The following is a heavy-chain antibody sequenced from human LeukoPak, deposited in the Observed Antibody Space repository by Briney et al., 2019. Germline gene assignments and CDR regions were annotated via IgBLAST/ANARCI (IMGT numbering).Heavy chain of an antibody. J-gene: IGHJ4*02. V-gene: IGHV1-18*01. CDR1: GYTVTSYG. CDR3: ARFLDRDGYNFFDY. Sequence: ASVTVSCRASGYTVTSYGITWVRQAPGQGLEWMGWISAYTGNTRYAQKLQGRVTMTTDTSTSTAYVELRSLRSDDTAVYYCARFLDRDGYNFFDYWGQGTLVTVSS. D-gene: IGHD5-24*01. CDR2: ISAYTGNT.